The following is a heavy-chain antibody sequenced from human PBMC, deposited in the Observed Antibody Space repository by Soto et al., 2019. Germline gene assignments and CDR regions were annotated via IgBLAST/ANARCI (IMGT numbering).Heavy chain of an antibody. D-gene: IGHD2-21*01. CDR2: ISTGGAYM. J-gene: IGHJ4*02. CDR1: GFTFRNYN. V-gene: IGHV3-21*06. CDR3: GRDIASPGGDYFDS. Sequence: EVQLVESGGGLVKAGGSLRLFCTASGFTFRNYNMNWVRQAPGKGLEWVSSISTGGAYMFYADSVKGRFTISRDNAKNSLFLQIDSPRAEDTAVYYCGRDIASPGGDYFDSWGQGTLVTVSS.